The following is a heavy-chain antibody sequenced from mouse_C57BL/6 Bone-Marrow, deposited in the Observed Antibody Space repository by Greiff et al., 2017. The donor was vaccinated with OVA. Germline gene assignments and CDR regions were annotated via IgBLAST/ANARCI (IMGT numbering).Heavy chain of an antibody. CDR3: TRDRGPIYEGYPFAY. J-gene: IGHJ3*01. V-gene: IGHV5-9-1*02. D-gene: IGHD2-2*01. CDR1: GFTFSSYA. CDR2: ISSGGDCI. Sequence: EVQGVESGPGLVKPGGSLKLSCAASGFTFSSYAMSWVRQTPEKRLEWVAYISSGGDCIYYADTVKGRFTLSRDYARNTLYLQMSSLKSEDTAMDYWTRDRGPIYEGYPFAYWGQGTLVTVSA.